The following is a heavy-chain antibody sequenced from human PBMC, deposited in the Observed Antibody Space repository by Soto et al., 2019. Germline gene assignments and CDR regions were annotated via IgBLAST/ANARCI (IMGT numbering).Heavy chain of an antibody. CDR2: IYYSGST. CDR3: ARDPEGYSYGSGFDY. D-gene: IGHD5-18*01. J-gene: IGHJ4*02. CDR1: GGSVSSGSYY. V-gene: IGHV4-61*01. Sequence: PSETLSLTCTVSGGSVSSGSYYWSWIRQPPGKGLEWIGYIYYSGSTNYNPSLKSRVTISVDTSKNQFSLKLSSVTAADTAVYYCARDPEGYSYGSGFDYWGQGTLVTVSS.